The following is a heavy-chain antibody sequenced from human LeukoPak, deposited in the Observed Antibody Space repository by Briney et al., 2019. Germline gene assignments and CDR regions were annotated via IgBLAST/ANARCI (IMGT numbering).Heavy chain of an antibody. CDR1: GGTFRSYA. CDR2: IIPMINTP. Sequence: ASVKVSSKASGGTFRSYAITWVRQAPGKGLEWMGGIIPMINTPKYAQKFQGRVSTTADESTSAGYMEVSSLRSEDTAVYYCAIFQGTYGDNENDYWGQGTLVTVSS. D-gene: IGHD4-17*01. J-gene: IGHJ4*02. CDR3: AIFQGTYGDNENDY. V-gene: IGHV1-69*13.